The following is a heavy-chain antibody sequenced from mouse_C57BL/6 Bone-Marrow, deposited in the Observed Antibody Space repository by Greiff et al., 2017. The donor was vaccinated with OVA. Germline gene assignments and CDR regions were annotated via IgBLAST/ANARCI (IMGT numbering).Heavy chain of an antibody. CDR3: ARKLWLRRFAY. CDR2: IYPNSGSS. V-gene: IGHV1-64*01. CDR1: GYTFTSYW. D-gene: IGHD2-2*01. J-gene: IGHJ3*01. Sequence: QVQLQQPGAELVKPGASVKLSCKASGYTFTSYWMHWVKQRPGQGLEWIGKIYPNSGSSNYNEKFKSKATLTVDTSSSTAYMQLSSLTSEDSAVYYGARKLWLRRFAYWGQGTRVTVSA.